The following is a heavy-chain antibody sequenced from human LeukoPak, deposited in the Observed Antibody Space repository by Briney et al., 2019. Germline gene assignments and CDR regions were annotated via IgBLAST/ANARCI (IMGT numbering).Heavy chain of an antibody. J-gene: IGHJ5*02. V-gene: IGHV4-59*08. CDR1: GNSITSDF. CDR3: APAPARRPDINPTNDP. CDR2: INYSGRS. D-gene: IGHD1-26*01. Sequence: SETLSLTCIVSGNSITSDFWSWIRQSPGKGLEWIGYINYSGRSEYDPSLKSRVTISVDRSRKRVSLKMRSVTAADTAVYYCAPAPARRPDINPTNDPWGQGTLVTVSS.